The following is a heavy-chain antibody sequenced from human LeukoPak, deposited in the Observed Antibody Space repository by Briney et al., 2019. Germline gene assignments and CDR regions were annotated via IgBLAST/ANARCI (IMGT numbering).Heavy chain of an antibody. Sequence: GESLKISCKGSGYSFTSYWIGWVRQMPGKGLEWMGIIYPGDSDTRYSPSFQGQVTISADKSISTAYLQWSSLKASDTAMYYCARQGVYYGSGSLRKSREFTNKSPHFDYWGQGTLVTVSS. CDR1: GYSFTSYW. CDR3: ARQGVYYGSGSLRKSREFTNKSPHFDY. CDR2: IYPGDSDT. D-gene: IGHD3-10*01. J-gene: IGHJ4*02. V-gene: IGHV5-51*01.